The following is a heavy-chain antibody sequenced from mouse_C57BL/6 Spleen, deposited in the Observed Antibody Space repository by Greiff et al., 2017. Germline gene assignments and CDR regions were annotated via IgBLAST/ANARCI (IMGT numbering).Heavy chain of an antibody. J-gene: IGHJ4*01. V-gene: IGHV1-80*01. D-gene: IGHD1-1*01. Sequence: VQLQQSGAELVKPGASVKISCKASGYAFSSYWMNWVKQRPGKGLEWIGQIFPGDGDTNYNGKFKGKATLTADKSSSTAYMQLSSLTSEDSAVYFCARRSDYGSSYEGAMDYWGQGTSVTVSS. CDR3: ARRSDYGSSYEGAMDY. CDR1: GYAFSSYW. CDR2: IFPGDGDT.